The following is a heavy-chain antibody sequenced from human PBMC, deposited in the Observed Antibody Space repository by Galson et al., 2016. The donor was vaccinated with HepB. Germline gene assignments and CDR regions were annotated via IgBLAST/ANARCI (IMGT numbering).Heavy chain of an antibody. CDR1: GYTFITYY. CDR2: INPRGGST. Sequence: SVKVSCKASGYTFITYYLHWVRQAPGQGLEWMGVINPRGGSTKYAQKLQGRVTMTSDTSTSTFYMDVSSLRPEDTAVFFCARARPYYDDIGGDAFDIWGQGTTVTVSS. CDR3: ARARPYYDDIGGDAFDI. D-gene: IGHD3-22*01. J-gene: IGHJ3*02. V-gene: IGHV1-46*01.